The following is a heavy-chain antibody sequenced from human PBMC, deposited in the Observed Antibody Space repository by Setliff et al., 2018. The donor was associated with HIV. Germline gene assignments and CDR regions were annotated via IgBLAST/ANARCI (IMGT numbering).Heavy chain of an antibody. V-gene: IGHV1-69*10. D-gene: IGHD5-18*01. Sequence: SVKVSCKASGGTLSNYAISWVRQAPGQGLEWVGGIIPFVNIANYAQKFQGRVTMTADKSTSTVYMELRSLRSEDTAVYFCARGWSEDTSMVQVEYFEHWGQGTLVTVTS. CDR1: GGTLSNYA. J-gene: IGHJ1*01. CDR2: IIPFVNIA. CDR3: ARGWSEDTSMVQVEYFEH.